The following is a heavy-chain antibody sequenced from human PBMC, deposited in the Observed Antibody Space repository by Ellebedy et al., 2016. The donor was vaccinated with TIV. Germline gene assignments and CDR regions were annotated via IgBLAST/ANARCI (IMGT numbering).Heavy chain of an antibody. CDR1: GFTFSDHH. Sequence: PGGSLRLSCAASGFTFSDHHMDWVRQAPGSGLEWVGRSRNKPNSYITEYAASVKGRFTISRDDSKNLLYLQMNSLKTEDTAVYYCARGSTRDGYVYIDYWGQGTLVTVSS. CDR3: ARGSTRDGYVYIDY. V-gene: IGHV3-72*01. J-gene: IGHJ4*02. CDR2: SRNKPNSYIT. D-gene: IGHD5-24*01.